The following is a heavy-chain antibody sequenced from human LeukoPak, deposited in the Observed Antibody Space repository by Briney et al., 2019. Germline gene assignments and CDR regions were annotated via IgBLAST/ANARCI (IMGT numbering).Heavy chain of an antibody. D-gene: IGHD3-3*01. CDR2: IYYSGST. CDR3: AREGYDFWSGPSHHYYGMDV. J-gene: IGHJ6*02. CDR1: GGSISSYY. V-gene: IGHV4-59*01. Sequence: SETLSLTCTVSGGSISSYYWSWIRQPPGRGLEWIGYIYYSGSTSYNPSLKSRVTISVNTSKNQFSLKLSSVTAADTAVYYCAREGYDFWSGPSHHYYGMDVWGQGTTVTVSS.